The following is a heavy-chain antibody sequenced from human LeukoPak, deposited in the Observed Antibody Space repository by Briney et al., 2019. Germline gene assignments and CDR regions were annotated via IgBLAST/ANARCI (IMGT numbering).Heavy chain of an antibody. CDR3: ASLGGYDSSGYLFDY. J-gene: IGHJ4*02. D-gene: IGHD3-22*01. CDR2: ISGSGGST. CDR1: GFTFSSYA. Sequence: PGGSLRLSCAASGFTFSSYAMSWVRQAPGKGLEWVSAISGSGGSTYYADYVKGRFTISRDNSKNTLYLQMNSLRAEDTAVYYCASLGGYDSSGYLFDYWGQGTLVTVSS. V-gene: IGHV3-23*01.